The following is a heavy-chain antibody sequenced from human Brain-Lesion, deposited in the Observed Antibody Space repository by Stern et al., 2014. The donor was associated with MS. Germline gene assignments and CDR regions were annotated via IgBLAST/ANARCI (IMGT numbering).Heavy chain of an antibody. CDR1: GGSISSGGYY. CDR2: IFNNGSN. J-gene: IGHJ6*02. Sequence: QVQLVESGPGLVKPSQTLSLSCTVSGGSISSGGYYWSWIRQPAGKGLEWIGRIFNNGSNSSNPSLKGRATLSIDTSKTQFSLRLNPMTAADTAVYYCARGRVVPGFQYYATDVWGQGTTVIVSS. V-gene: IGHV4-61*02. CDR3: ARGRVVPGFQYYATDV. D-gene: IGHD2-2*01.